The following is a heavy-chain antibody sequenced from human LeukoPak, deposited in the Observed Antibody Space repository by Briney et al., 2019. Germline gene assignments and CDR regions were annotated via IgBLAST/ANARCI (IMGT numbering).Heavy chain of an antibody. CDR1: GGSFSGYY. CDR2: INHSGST. CDR3: ARVTGYMIEDYFDY. Sequence: SETLSLTCAVYGGSFSGYYWSWIRQPPGKGLEWIGEINHSGSTNYNPSLKSRVTISVDTSKNQFSLKRSSVTAADTAMYYCARVTGYMIEDYFDYWGQGTLVTVSS. J-gene: IGHJ4*02. V-gene: IGHV4-34*01. D-gene: IGHD3-22*01.